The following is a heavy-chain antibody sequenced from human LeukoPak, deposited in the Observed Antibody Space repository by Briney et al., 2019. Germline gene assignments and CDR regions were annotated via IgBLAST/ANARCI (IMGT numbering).Heavy chain of an antibody. CDR1: GFTFSSYG. CDR3: ARFIAAPYYFDY. Sequence: GGSLRLSCAASGFTFSSYGMHWVRQAPGKGLEWVAFIRYDGSNKYYADSAKGRFTISRDNSKNTLYLQMNSLRAEDTAVYYCARFIAAPYYFDYWGRGTLVTVSS. CDR2: IRYDGSNK. D-gene: IGHD6-13*01. V-gene: IGHV3-30*02. J-gene: IGHJ4*02.